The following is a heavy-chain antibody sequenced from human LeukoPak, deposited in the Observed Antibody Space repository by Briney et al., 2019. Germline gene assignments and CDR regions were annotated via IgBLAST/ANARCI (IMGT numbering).Heavy chain of an antibody. CDR1: GFTFSNYD. J-gene: IGHJ4*02. D-gene: IGHD1-26*01. Sequence: PGGSLRLSCVASGFTFSNYDMNWVRQAPGKGLEWVSSISSSSSYIYYADSLKGRFTISRDNAKNSLYLQMNSLRAEDTAVYYCARDDGSYSRSPGFDYWGQGTLVTVSS. V-gene: IGHV3-21*01. CDR3: ARDDGSYSRSPGFDY. CDR2: ISSSSSYI.